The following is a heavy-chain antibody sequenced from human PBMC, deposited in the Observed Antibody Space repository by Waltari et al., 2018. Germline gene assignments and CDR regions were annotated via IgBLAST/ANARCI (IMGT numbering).Heavy chain of an antibody. CDR3: ARQGYCSSTTCSASFDY. D-gene: IGHD2-2*01. CDR1: GGSFSSSSYY. V-gene: IGHV4-39*01. Sequence: QLQLQESGPGLVKPSETLSLTCTVSGGSFSSSSYYWGWIRQPPGKGLEWIGSIYYTGSTYYNPSLNSRVTISIDTSKNHFSLKLNSVTAADTAVYYCARQGYCSSTTCSASFDYWGQGTLVTVSS. CDR2: IYYTGST. J-gene: IGHJ4*02.